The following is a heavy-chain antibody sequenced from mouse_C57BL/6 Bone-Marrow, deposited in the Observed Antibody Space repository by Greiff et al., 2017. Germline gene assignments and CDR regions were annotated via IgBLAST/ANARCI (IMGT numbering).Heavy chain of an antibody. CDR1: GYTFTDYY. V-gene: IGHV1-26*01. CDR2: INPNNGGT. CDR3: ASLYYSNYLAWFAY. J-gene: IGHJ3*01. D-gene: IGHD2-5*01. Sequence: EVQLQQSGPELVKPGASVKISCKASGYTFTDYYMNWVKQSHGRSLEWIGDINPNNGGTSYNQKFKGKATLTVDKSSSPAYMELRSLTSEDSAVYYCASLYYSNYLAWFAYWGQGTLVTVSA.